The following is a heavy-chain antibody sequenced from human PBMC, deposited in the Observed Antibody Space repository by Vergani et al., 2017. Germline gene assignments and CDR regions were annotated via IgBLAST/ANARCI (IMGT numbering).Heavy chain of an antibody. V-gene: IGHV4-38-2*02. CDR3: ARVMAGDDAFDI. CDR1: GYSISSGYY. D-gene: IGHD6-19*01. Sequence: QVQLQESGPGLVKPSETLSLTCTVSGYSISSGYYWGWIRQPPGKGLEWIGSIYHSGSTYYNPSLKSRVTISVDTSKNQFSLKLSSVTAADKAVYYCARVMAGDDAFDIWGQGTMVTVSS. J-gene: IGHJ3*02. CDR2: IYHSGST.